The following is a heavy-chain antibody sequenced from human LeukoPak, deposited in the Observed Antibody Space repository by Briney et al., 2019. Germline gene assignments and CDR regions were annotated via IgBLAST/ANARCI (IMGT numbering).Heavy chain of an antibody. J-gene: IGHJ4*02. CDR1: GGTFSSYA. CDR3: ARVFARSGEISGSYFYY. Sequence: SVKVSCKASGGTFSSYAINWVRQAPGQGPEWMGGIIPIFGRANYAQKFQGRVTMTTDESTSTAYMELSSPRSEDTAVYYCARVFARSGEISGSYFYYWGQGTLVTVSS. V-gene: IGHV1-69*05. D-gene: IGHD1-26*01. CDR2: IIPIFGRA.